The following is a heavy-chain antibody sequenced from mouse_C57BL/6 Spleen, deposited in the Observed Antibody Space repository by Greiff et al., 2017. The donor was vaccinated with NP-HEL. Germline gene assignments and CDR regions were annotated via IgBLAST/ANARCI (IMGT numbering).Heavy chain of an antibody. CDR1: GYTFTSYW. CDR3: ARNYDYDKDYFDY. D-gene: IGHD2-4*01. J-gene: IGHJ2*01. CDR2: IDPSDSYT. Sequence: QVQLKQPGAELVMPGASVKLSCKASGYTFTSYWMHWVKQRPGQGLEWIGEIDPSDSYTNYNQKFKGKSTLTVDKSSSTAYMQLSSLTSEDSAVYDCARNYDYDKDYFDYWGQGTTLTVSS. V-gene: IGHV1-69*01.